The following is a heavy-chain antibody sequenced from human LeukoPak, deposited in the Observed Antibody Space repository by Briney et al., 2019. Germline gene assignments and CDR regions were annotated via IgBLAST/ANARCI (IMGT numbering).Heavy chain of an antibody. Sequence: SETLSLTCTVSGGSISSGSYYWSWIRQPAGKGLEWIGRIYTSGSTNYNPSLKSRVTISVDTSKNQFSLKLSSVTAADTAVYYCARQLGDRLLFDYWGQGTLVTVSS. CDR3: ARQLGDRLLFDY. CDR1: GGSISSGSYY. J-gene: IGHJ4*02. D-gene: IGHD2-21*01. CDR2: IYTSGST. V-gene: IGHV4-61*02.